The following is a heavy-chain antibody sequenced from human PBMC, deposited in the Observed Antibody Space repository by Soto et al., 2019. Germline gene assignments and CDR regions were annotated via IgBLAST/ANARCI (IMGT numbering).Heavy chain of an antibody. CDR1: GESFTGYY. CDR3: ARGHGRFAH. CDR2: INHSGFT. V-gene: IGHV4-34*01. J-gene: IGHJ4*02. Sequence: QLQLHQSGAGLLKPSETLSLTCDVSGESFTGYYWSWIRQPPGKGLEWIGEINHSGFTNYNPSLTGRVTISLDTSKSQFSLKLKSLTAADTAFYFCARGHGRFAHWGQGTLVTVSS.